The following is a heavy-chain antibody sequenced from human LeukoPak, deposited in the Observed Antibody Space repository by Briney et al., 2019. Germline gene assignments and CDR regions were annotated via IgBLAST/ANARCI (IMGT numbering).Heavy chain of an antibody. J-gene: IGHJ4*02. V-gene: IGHV3-48*02. CDR1: GFSFTDYP. CDR3: ATDQRYAFDY. CDR2: IRTTAEGAKYA. D-gene: IGHD3-9*01. Sequence: GGSLRLSCATSGFSFTDYPMNWVRQAPGKGLEWISNIRTTAEGAKYAYYADSVKGRVTISRDDGKNTLYLHMNSLRDDDTAVYHCATDQRYAFDYWGQGILVTVSS.